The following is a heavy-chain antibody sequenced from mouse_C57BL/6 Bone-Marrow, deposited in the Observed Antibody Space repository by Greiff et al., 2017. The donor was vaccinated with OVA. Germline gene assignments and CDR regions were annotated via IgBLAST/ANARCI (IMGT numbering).Heavy chain of an antibody. V-gene: IGHV5-4*01. Sequence: EVLLVESGGGLVKPGGSLKLSCAASGFTFSSYAMSWVRQTPEKRLEWVATISAGGSYTYYPDNVKGRFTISRDNATNNLYLQMSHLKSEDTAMYYCARDGDGYKFAYWGQGTLVTVSA. CDR2: ISAGGSYT. CDR1: GFTFSSYA. CDR3: ARDGDGYKFAY. J-gene: IGHJ3*01. D-gene: IGHD2-3*01.